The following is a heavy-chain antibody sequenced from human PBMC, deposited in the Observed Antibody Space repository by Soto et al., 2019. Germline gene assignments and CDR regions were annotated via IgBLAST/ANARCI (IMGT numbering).Heavy chain of an antibody. Sequence: SETLSLTCTVSGGSISSYYWSWIRQPPGKGLEWIGYIHYSGSTNYNPSLKSRVTISVDPSKNQFSLKLSSVTAADTAVYYCARAGRDGYNDFDYWGQGTLVTVSS. J-gene: IGHJ4*02. CDR2: IHYSGST. CDR3: ARAGRDGYNDFDY. D-gene: IGHD5-12*01. V-gene: IGHV4-59*01. CDR1: GGSISSYY.